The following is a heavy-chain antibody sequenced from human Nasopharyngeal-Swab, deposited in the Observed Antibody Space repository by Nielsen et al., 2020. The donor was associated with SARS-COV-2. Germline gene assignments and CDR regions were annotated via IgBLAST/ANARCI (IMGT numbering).Heavy chain of an antibody. Sequence: GSLRLSCAVYGGSFSGYYWSWIRQPPGKGLEWIGEINHSGSTNYNPSLKSRVTISVDTSKNQFSLKLSSVTAADTAVYYCARGNSNDSFDYWGQGTLVTVSS. CDR3: ARGNSNDSFDY. J-gene: IGHJ4*02. D-gene: IGHD4-11*01. V-gene: IGHV4-34*01. CDR2: INHSGST. CDR1: GGSFSGYY.